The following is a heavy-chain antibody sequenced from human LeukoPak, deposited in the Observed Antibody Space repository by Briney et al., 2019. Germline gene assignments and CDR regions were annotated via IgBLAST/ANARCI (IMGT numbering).Heavy chain of an antibody. CDR3: ALYSSSSLDP. V-gene: IGHV4-34*01. CDR2: INHSGST. CDR1: GGSFSGYY. Sequence: SETLSLTCAVYGGSFSGYYWSWIRQPPGKGLEWIGEINHSGSTNYNPSLKSRVTISVDTSKNQFSLKLSSVTAADTAVYYCALYSSSSLDPWGQGTLVTVSS. D-gene: IGHD6-6*01. J-gene: IGHJ5*02.